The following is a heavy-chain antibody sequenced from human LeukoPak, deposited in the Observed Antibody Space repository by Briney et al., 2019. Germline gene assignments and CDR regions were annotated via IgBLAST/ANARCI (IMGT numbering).Heavy chain of an antibody. V-gene: IGHV1-2*02. J-gene: IGHJ4*02. CDR1: GYTFTGYY. CDR2: INPNSGGT. Sequence: ASVKVSCKASGYTFTGYYMHWVRQAPGQGLEWMGWINPNSGGTNYAQKFQGRVTMTRDTSISTAYMELSRLRSDDTAVYYCARTHIVVVPAAIDYWGQGTLVTVSS. CDR3: ARTHIVVVPAAIDY. D-gene: IGHD2-2*02.